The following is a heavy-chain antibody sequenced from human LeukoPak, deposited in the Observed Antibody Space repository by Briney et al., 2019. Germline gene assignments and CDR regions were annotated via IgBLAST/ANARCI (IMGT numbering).Heavy chain of an antibody. CDR3: ARSAGRCSGGSCYSLYYYYGIDV. CDR2: INHSGST. V-gene: IGHV4-34*01. Sequence: SETLSLTCAVYGGSFSGYYWSWIRQPPGKGLEWIGEINHSGSTNYNPSLKSRVTISVDTSKNQFSLKLSSVTAADTAVYYCARSAGRCSGGSCYSLYYYYGIDVWGKGITVTVSS. J-gene: IGHJ6*04. CDR1: GGSFSGYY. D-gene: IGHD2-15*01.